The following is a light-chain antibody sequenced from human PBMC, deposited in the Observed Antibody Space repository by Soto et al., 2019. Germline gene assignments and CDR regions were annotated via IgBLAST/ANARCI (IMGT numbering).Light chain of an antibody. CDR1: QFVSSN. J-gene: IGKJ5*01. CDR3: QQYHNWPPIT. V-gene: IGKV3D-15*01. Sequence: EIVMTQSPVTLSVSPGERATLSRRASQFVSSNLAWYQQKPGQAPRLLIYGASTRATGIPARFSGSGSGTEFTLTISNLQSEDFAVYFCQQYHNWPPITFGQGTRLE. CDR2: GAS.